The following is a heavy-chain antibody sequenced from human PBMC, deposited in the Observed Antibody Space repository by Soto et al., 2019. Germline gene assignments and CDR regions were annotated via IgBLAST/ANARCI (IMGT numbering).Heavy chain of an antibody. D-gene: IGHD2-15*01. Sequence: LRLSCAASGFTFSSYAMSWVRQAPGKGLEWVSAISGSGGSTYYADSVKGRFTISRDNSKNTLYLQMNSLRAEDTAVYYCAKDGPRYCSGGSCYFDYWGQGTLVTVSS. J-gene: IGHJ4*02. V-gene: IGHV3-23*01. CDR3: AKDGPRYCSGGSCYFDY. CDR2: ISGSGGST. CDR1: GFTFSSYA.